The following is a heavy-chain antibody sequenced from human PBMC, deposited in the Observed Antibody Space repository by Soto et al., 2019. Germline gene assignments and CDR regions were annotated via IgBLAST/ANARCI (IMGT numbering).Heavy chain of an antibody. J-gene: IGHJ4*02. CDR3: AKGRIYDSSGYSLDY. CDR2: ISYDGSNK. CDR1: GFTFSNYG. Sequence: QVQLVESGGGVVQPGRSLRLSCAASGFTFSNYGMHWVRQAPGKGLEWVAVISYDGSNKYYVDSVKGRFTISRDNSKNTLYLQMNSLRAEDTAVYYCAKGRIYDSSGYSLDYWGQGTLVTVSS. V-gene: IGHV3-30*18. D-gene: IGHD3-22*01.